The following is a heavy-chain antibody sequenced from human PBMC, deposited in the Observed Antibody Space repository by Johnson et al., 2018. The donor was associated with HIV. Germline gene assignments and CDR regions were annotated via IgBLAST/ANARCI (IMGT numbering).Heavy chain of an antibody. J-gene: IGHJ3*02. D-gene: IGHD3-10*01. V-gene: IGHV3-30*02. CDR3: ARTLGFGTEDAFDI. CDR2: IRYDGSDK. Sequence: QVQLVESGGGVVQPGGSLRLSCAASGFTFSNYGLHWVRQAPGKGLEWVAFIRYDGSDKYYADSVKDRFTISRDNSKNTMYLQMNSLRAGDTAVYYCARTLGFGTEDAFDIWGQGTMVTVSS. CDR1: GFTFSNYG.